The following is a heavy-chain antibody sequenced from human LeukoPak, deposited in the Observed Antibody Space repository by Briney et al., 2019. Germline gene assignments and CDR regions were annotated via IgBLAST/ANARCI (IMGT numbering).Heavy chain of an antibody. J-gene: IGHJ4*03. CDR3: ARDYSSGWYDVAFVY. CDR1: GFTSSSYS. CDR2: ISSSSSYI. D-gene: IGHD6-19*01. V-gene: IGHV3-21*01. Sequence: PGGSLRLSCAASGFTSSSYSMNWVRQAPGKGLEWASSISSSSSYIYYADSVKGRFTISRDNAKNSLYLQMNSLRAEDTAVYYCARDYSSGWYDVAFVYWGQGTTVTVSS.